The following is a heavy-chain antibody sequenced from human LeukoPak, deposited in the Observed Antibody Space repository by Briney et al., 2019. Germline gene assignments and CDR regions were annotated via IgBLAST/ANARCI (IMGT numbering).Heavy chain of an antibody. CDR1: GYTFTSYA. J-gene: IGHJ4*02. V-gene: IGHV7-4-1*02. CDR3: ARDPEWLGQGVFDY. CDR2: INTNTGNP. D-gene: IGHD6-19*01. Sequence: GASVKVSWKASGYTFTSYAMNWVRRAPGQGLEWMGWINTNTGNPTYAQGFTGRFVFSLDTSVSTAYLQISSLKAEDTAVYYCARDPEWLGQGVFDYWGQGTLVTVSS.